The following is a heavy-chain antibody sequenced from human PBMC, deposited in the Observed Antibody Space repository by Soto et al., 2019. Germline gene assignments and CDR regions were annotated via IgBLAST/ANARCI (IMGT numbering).Heavy chain of an antibody. CDR1: GGTFSSYA. J-gene: IGHJ6*02. Sequence: SVKVSCKASGGTFSSYAISWVRQAPGQGLEWMGGIIPIFGTANYAQKFQGRVTITADESTSTAYMELSSLRSEDTAVYYCARAVRVVTPYYYYGMDVWGQGTTVTVSS. CDR2: IIPIFGTA. V-gene: IGHV1-69*13. CDR3: ARAVRVVTPYYYYGMDV. D-gene: IGHD2-15*01.